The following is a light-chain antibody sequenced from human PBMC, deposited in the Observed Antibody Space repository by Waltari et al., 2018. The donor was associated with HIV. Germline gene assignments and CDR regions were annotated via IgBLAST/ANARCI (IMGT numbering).Light chain of an antibody. CDR1: QSVSSSY. CDR2: GAS. CDR3: QQYGSSPPYS. Sequence: ESVLTQSPGTLSLSPGERATVSCRASQSVSSSYLAWYQQKPGQAPRLLIYGASSRATGIPDRFSGSGSGTDFTLTISRLEPEDFAVYYCQQYGSSPPYSFGQGTKLEIK. J-gene: IGKJ2*03. V-gene: IGKV3-20*01.